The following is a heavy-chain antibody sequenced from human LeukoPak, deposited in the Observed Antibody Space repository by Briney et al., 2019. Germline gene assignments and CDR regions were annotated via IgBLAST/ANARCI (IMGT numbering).Heavy chain of an antibody. D-gene: IGHD4-11*01. CDR1: GYTFTGYY. J-gene: IGHJ4*02. CDR3: ARNLAKYSNYPGY. Sequence: ASVKVSCKASGYTFTGYYMHWVRQAPGQGLEWMGWINPNSGGTNYAQKFQGRVTMTRDTSISTAYMELSRLRSDDTAVYYCARNLAKYSNYPGYWGQGTLVTVSS. CDR2: INPNSGGT. V-gene: IGHV1-2*02.